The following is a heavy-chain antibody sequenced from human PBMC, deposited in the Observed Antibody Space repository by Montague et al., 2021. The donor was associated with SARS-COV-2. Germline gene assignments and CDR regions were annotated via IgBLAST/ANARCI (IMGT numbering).Heavy chain of an antibody. J-gene: IGHJ2*01. D-gene: IGHD2-21*02. CDR1: GDSVSSNIAT. V-gene: IGHV6-1*01. CDR3: ARAYCGGDCYFYWYFDL. CDR2: TYYRSKWYN. Sequence: CAISGDSVSSNIATWNWIRQSPSRGLEWLGRTYYRSKWYNGYAVSVTSRVIINPDTSNNRISLQLNSVTPEDTAVYYCARAYCGGDCYFYWYFDLWGRGTLVTVSS.